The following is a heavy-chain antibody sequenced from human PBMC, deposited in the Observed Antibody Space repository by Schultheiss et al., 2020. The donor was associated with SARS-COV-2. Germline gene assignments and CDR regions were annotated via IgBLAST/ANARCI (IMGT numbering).Heavy chain of an antibody. CDR1: GGTFSSYA. CDR3: ARANMVRGVINWFDP. CDR2: IIPIFGTA. J-gene: IGHJ5*02. V-gene: IGHV1-69*06. D-gene: IGHD3-10*01. Sequence: SVKVSCKASGGTFSSYAISWVRQAPGQGLEWMGGIIPIFGTANYAQKFQGRVTITADKSTSTAYMELSSLRSEDTAVYYCARANMVRGVINWFDPWGQGTLVTVSS.